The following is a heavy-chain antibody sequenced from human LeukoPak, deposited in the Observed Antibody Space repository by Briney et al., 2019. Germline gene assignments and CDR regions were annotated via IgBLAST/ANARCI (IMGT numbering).Heavy chain of an antibody. J-gene: IGHJ4*02. V-gene: IGHV3-23*01. Sequence: GGSLRLSCAASGFTFSSYAMSWVRQAPGEGLEWVSAISGSGGSTYYADSVKGRFTISRDNSKNTLYLQMNSLRAEDTAVYYCAKLLIANTAMVLANWGQGTLVTVSS. D-gene: IGHD5-18*01. CDR3: AKLLIANTAMVLAN. CDR2: ISGSGGST. CDR1: GFTFSSYA.